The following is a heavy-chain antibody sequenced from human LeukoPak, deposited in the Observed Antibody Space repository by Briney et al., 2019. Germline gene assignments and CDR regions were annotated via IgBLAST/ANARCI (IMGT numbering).Heavy chain of an antibody. Sequence: ASVKVSCKASGYTFTSYDINWVRQAPGQGLEWMGRINPNSGGTNYAQKFQGRVTMTRDTSISTAYMELSRLRSDDTAVYYCARDYGDYFDYWGQGTLVTVSS. CDR3: ARDYGDYFDY. J-gene: IGHJ4*02. D-gene: IGHD4-17*01. V-gene: IGHV1-2*06. CDR1: GYTFTSYD. CDR2: INPNSGGT.